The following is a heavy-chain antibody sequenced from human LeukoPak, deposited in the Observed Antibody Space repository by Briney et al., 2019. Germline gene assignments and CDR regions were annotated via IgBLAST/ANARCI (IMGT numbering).Heavy chain of an antibody. Sequence: SETLSLTCTVSGYSISSGYYWGWIRQPPGKGLEWIGSIYHSGSTYYNPSLKSRVTISVDTSKNQFSLKLSSVTAADTAVYYCARDLVGATVFGGFDPWGQGTLVTVPS. CDR2: IYHSGST. CDR3: ARDLVGATVFGGFDP. J-gene: IGHJ5*02. CDR1: GYSISSGYY. D-gene: IGHD1-26*01. V-gene: IGHV4-38-2*02.